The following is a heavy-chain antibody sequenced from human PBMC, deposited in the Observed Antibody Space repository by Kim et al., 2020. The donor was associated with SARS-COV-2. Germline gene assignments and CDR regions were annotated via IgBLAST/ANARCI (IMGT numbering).Heavy chain of an antibody. CDR3: IRDNSQQGDL. V-gene: IGHV3-74*01. CDR2: IYSDGSIN. CDR1: GFAFSTYW. D-gene: IGHD1-26*01. Sequence: GGSLRLSCAASGFAFSTYWMHWVRQGPGQGLVWVSQIYSDGSINTYADAVLGRFTISRDNAKNTLYLQMSSLRVEDTAMYYCIRDNSQQGDLWGQGVRVPVSS. J-gene: IGHJ3*01.